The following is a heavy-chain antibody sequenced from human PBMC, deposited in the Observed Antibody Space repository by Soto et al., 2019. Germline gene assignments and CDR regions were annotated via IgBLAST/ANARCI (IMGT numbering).Heavy chain of an antibody. V-gene: IGHV1-2*02. Sequence: ASVKVSCKASGYTFTAYHIHWVRQAPGQGLEWMGWINPNSDGTNYAQKFQGRVIMTRDTSISTAYMELSRLTSDDTAVYYCARDDSIAVAATVDYWGQGTLVTVSS. CDR3: ARDDSIAVAATVDY. J-gene: IGHJ4*02. D-gene: IGHD6-19*01. CDR1: GYTFTAYH. CDR2: INPNSDGT.